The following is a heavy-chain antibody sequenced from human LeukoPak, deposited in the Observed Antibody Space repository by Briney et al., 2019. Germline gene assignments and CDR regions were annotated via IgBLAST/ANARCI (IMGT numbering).Heavy chain of an antibody. CDR3: ARERSASPAFDI. Sequence: SETLSLTCTVSGGSIGTFYWHWIRQPPGKGLEWIGYIYYNGRAIYNPSLKSRVSMSVDTSNNQFSLSLNSVTDADAAIYFCARERSASPAFDIWGQGARVGVPS. CDR2: IYYNGRA. CDR1: GGSIGTFY. J-gene: IGHJ3*02. V-gene: IGHV4-59*01.